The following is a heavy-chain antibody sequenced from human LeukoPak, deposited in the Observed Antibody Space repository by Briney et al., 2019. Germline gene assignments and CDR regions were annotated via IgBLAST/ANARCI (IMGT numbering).Heavy chain of an antibody. CDR3: ARLDYSNYANWFDP. J-gene: IGHJ5*02. CDR2: TIPIFGTA. CDR1: GGTFSSYA. V-gene: IGHV1-69*01. Sequence: SVKVSCKASGGTFSSYAISWVRQAPGQGLEWMGGTIPIFGTANYAQKFQGRVTITADESTSTAYMELSSLRSEDTAVYYCARLDYSNYANWFDPWGQGTLVTVSS. D-gene: IGHD4-11*01.